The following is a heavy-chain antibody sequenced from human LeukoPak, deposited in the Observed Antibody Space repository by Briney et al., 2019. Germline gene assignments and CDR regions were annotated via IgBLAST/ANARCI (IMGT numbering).Heavy chain of an antibody. CDR1: GFTFSGYW. Sequence: GGSLRLSCAASGFTFSGYWMNWVRQAPGKGLEWVANIKRDGNEKNYVDSVKGRFSISRDNAKNSLYLQMDSLRAEDTAVYYCAKEGAYPIITYDSWGQGALVTASS. V-gene: IGHV3-7*01. CDR3: AKEGAYPIITYDS. D-gene: IGHD3-10*01. J-gene: IGHJ5*01. CDR2: IKRDGNEK.